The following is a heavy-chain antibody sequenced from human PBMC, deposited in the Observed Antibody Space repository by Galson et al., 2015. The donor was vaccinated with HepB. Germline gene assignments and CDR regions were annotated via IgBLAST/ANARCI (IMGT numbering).Heavy chain of an antibody. D-gene: IGHD3-10*01. CDR2: ISYDGSNK. CDR1: GFTFSSYG. CDR3: ANSRDGSGFDY. J-gene: IGHJ4*02. Sequence: SLRLSCAASGFTFSSYGMHWVRQAPGKGLEWVAVISYDGSNKYYADSVKGRFTISRDNSKNTLYLQMNSLRAEDTAVYYCANSRDGSGFDYWGQGTLVTVSS. V-gene: IGHV3-30*18.